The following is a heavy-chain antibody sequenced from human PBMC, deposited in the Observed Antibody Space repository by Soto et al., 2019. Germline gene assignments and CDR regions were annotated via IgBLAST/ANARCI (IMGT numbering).Heavy chain of an antibody. CDR1: GGSLTGSSQY. D-gene: IGHD2-8*02. V-gene: IGHV4-39*07. J-gene: IGHJ4*02. Sequence: PSETLSLTCTVSGGSLTGSSQYWGWIRQPPGKGLEWIGSIYYSGNTFYNPSLKSRVTISVDTSKNQFSLKLSSVTAADTAVYYCAREKITGLFDYWGQGTLVTVSS. CDR3: AREKITGLFDY. CDR2: IYYSGNT.